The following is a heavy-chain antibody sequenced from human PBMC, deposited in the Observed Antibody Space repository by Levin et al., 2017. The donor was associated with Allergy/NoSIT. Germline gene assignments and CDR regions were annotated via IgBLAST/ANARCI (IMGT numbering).Heavy chain of an antibody. CDR3: ARSGSPDY. CDR1: GFTFSDYS. V-gene: IGHV3-21*01. D-gene: IGHD3-22*01. Sequence: GESLKISCAASGFTFSDYSMNWVRQAPGKGLEWVSSISPNSNYICYADSLKGRFTISRDNAKSSVFLQMNSLRAEDTALYYCARSGSPDYWGQGTLVTVSS. J-gene: IGHJ4*02. CDR2: ISPNSNYI.